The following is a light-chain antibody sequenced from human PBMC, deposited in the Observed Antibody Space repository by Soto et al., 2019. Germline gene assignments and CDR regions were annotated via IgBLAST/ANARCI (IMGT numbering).Light chain of an antibody. J-gene: IGKJ1*01. V-gene: IGKV4-1*01. CDR3: QQYLRSPRT. CDR2: WAS. CDR1: QSVLYSPNNKNS. Sequence: DIVMTQSPDSLAVSLGERATINCKSSQSVLYSPNNKNSLAWYQQKPGQPPKLFIYWASIRESGVPDQFSGSGSETEFTLTIRSLQAEDVAVYYCQQYLRSPRTFGQGTKVEIK.